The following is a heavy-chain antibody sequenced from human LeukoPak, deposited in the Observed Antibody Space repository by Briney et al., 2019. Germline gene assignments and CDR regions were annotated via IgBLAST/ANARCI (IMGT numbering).Heavy chain of an antibody. Sequence: PTGGSLRLSCAASGFTFSSYWMSWVRQAPGKGLEWVANIKQDGSEKYYVDSVKGRFTISRDNAKNSLYLQMNSLRAEDTAVYYCARDGRRRYYVSGSDTSDHWGQGTLVTVSS. CDR2: IKQDGSEK. CDR3: ARDGRRRYYVSGSDTSDH. D-gene: IGHD3-10*01. V-gene: IGHV3-7*03. J-gene: IGHJ4*02. CDR1: GFTFSSYW.